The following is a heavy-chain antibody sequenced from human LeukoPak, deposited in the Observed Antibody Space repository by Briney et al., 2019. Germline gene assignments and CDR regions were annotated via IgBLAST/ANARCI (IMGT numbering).Heavy chain of an antibody. J-gene: IGHJ4*02. Sequence: VASVKVSCKASGYTFSSYAISWVRQAPGQGLEWMGRIIPIFGTANYAQKFQGRVTITTDESTSTAYMELSSLRSEDTAVYYCARVRGSMVRGVIMFGVGDAWGQGTLVSVSS. CDR1: GYTFSSYA. V-gene: IGHV1-69*05. CDR3: ARVRGSMVRGVIMFGVGDA. D-gene: IGHD3-10*01. CDR2: IIPIFGTA.